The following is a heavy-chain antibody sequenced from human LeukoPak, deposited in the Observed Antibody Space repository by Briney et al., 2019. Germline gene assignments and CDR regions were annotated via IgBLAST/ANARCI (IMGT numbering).Heavy chain of an antibody. CDR3: ARVLGSGWYDGTLDAFDI. CDR2: ISAYNGNT. D-gene: IGHD6-19*01. J-gene: IGHJ3*02. V-gene: IGHV1-18*01. Sequence: ASVKVSCKASGYTFTTYGISWVRQAPGQGLEWMGWISAYNGNTNYAQKLQGRVTMTTDTSTSTAYMELRSLRSDDTAVYYCARVLGSGWYDGTLDAFDIWGQGTMVTVSS. CDR1: GYTFTTYG.